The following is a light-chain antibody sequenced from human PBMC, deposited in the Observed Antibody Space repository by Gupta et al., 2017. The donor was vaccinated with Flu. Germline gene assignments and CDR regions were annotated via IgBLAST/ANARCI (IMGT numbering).Light chain of an antibody. J-gene: IGLJ1*01. CDR3: CSYAGSGTYYV. V-gene: IGLV2-23*01. CDR2: EGS. CDR1: SSDVGSYNL. Sequence: TISWTGASSDVGSYNLVSWYQQYPGKAPKLMIYEGSKRPSGVSNRFSGSKSGNTASLTISGLQADDEADYYCCSYAGSGTYYVFGTGTKVTVL.